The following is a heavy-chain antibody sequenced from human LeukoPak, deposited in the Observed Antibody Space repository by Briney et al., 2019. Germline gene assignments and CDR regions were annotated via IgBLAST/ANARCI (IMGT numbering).Heavy chain of an antibody. Sequence: GGSLRLSCAASGFTFSGSAIHWVRQASGKGLEWVGRIRDKANSYATAYVASVKGRFTISRDDSKNTAYLQMSSLKTEDTAVYYCTRWDCTTTGCYPFDYWGQGTLVTVSS. D-gene: IGHD2-2*01. CDR3: TRWDCTTTGCYPFDY. CDR2: IRDKANSYAT. CDR1: GFTFSGSA. J-gene: IGHJ4*02. V-gene: IGHV3-73*01.